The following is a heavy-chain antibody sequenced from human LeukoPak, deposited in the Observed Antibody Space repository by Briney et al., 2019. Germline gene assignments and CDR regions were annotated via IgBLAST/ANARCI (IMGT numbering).Heavy chain of an antibody. CDR3: ASREPLYDYVWGGYFDY. V-gene: IGHV3-23*01. D-gene: IGHD3-16*01. Sequence: GGSLRLSCAASGFTFSSYAMSWVRQAPGKGLEWVSAISGSGGSTYYADSVKGRFTISRDNSKNTLYLQMNSLRAEDTAVYYCASREPLYDYVWGGYFDYWGQGTLVTVSS. J-gene: IGHJ4*02. CDR2: ISGSGGST. CDR1: GFTFSSYA.